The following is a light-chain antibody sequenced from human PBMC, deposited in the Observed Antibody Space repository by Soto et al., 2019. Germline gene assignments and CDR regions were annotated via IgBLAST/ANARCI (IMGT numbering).Light chain of an antibody. J-gene: IGKJ1*01. Sequence: DIQMTQSPSTLSASVGDRVTITCRASQGISNWLAWYQQKPGKPPKLLIYDASGLDSGVPSRFSGSGYGTEFTLTISGLQPEDFATFHCQQYDSFPWTFGQGTNVDIK. CDR3: QQYDSFPWT. V-gene: IGKV1-5*01. CDR1: QGISNW. CDR2: DAS.